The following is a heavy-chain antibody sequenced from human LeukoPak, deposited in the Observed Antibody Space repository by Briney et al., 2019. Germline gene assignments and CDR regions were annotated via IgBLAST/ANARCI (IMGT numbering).Heavy chain of an antibody. J-gene: IGHJ1*01. D-gene: IGHD4-23*01. CDR3: AKDRTTTVVPEYFQH. V-gene: IGHV3-30*02. Sequence: GGSLTLSCAASGFTFSSYGMHWVRQAPGRGLEWVAFIRYDGSNKYYADSVKGRFTISRDNSKNTLYLQMNSLRAEDTAVYYCAKDRTTTVVPEYFQHWGQGTLVTVSS. CDR2: IRYDGSNK. CDR1: GFTFSSYG.